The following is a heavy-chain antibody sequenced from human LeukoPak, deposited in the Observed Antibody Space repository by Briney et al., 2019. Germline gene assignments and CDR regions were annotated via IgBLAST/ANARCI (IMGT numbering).Heavy chain of an antibody. D-gene: IGHD3-22*01. CDR2: INHSGST. CDR3: ARVGYLWLAFFDY. Sequence: SETLSLTCAVYGGSFSGYYWSWIRQPPGKGLEWIGEINHSGSTNYNPSLKSRVTISVDTSKNQFSLKLSSVTAADTAVYYCARVGYLWLAFFDYWGQGTLVTVSS. V-gene: IGHV4-34*01. J-gene: IGHJ4*02. CDR1: GGSFSGYY.